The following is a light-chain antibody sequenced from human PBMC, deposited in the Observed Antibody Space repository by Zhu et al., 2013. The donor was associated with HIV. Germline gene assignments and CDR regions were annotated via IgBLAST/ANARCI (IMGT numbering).Light chain of an antibody. V-gene: IGKV3-15*01. J-gene: IGKJ2*01. Sequence: EVVMTQSPAILSVSPGEGATLSCRASQSVTINVAWYQQKPGQAPRLLIYGASTRAAGVSARFSGSGSGTEFTLTINSLQSEDFAVYYCQQYNNWPPYTFGQGPSWRS. CDR1: QSVTIN. CDR3: QQYNNWPPYT. CDR2: GAS.